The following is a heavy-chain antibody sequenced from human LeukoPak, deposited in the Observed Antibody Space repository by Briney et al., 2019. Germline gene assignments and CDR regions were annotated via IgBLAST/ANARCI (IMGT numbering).Heavy chain of an antibody. CDR2: INWDGGST. V-gene: IGHV3-20*04. J-gene: IGHJ5*02. CDR1: GFPFDDYA. CDR3: ARDLYAGTVNWFDP. D-gene: IGHD6-13*01. Sequence: GGSLRLSCAASGFPFDDYAMTWVRQAPGRGLEWVSRINWDGGSTTYADSVKGRFTISRDNAKNSLFLQMNSLRAEDTALYFCARDLYAGTVNWFDPRGQGTLVTASS.